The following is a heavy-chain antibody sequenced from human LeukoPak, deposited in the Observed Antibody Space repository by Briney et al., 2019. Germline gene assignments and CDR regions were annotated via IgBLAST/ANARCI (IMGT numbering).Heavy chain of an antibody. D-gene: IGHD3-10*01. Sequence: GASVKVSCKASGYTFTGYYMHWVRQAPGQGLEWMGRINPNSGGTSYAQKFQGRVTMTRDTSNSTAYMELSRLRSDDTAVYYCARAGGVTYYYGSGSRLGVYYFDYWGQGTLVTVSS. CDR2: INPNSGGT. CDR3: ARAGGVTYYYGSGSRLGVYYFDY. J-gene: IGHJ4*02. CDR1: GYTFTGYY. V-gene: IGHV1-2*06.